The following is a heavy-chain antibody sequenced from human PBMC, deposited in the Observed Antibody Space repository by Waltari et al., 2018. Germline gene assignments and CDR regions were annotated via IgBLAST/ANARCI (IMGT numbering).Heavy chain of an antibody. J-gene: IGHJ4*02. V-gene: IGHV4-61*09. D-gene: IGHD4-17*01. CDR3: ASQTYGVTL. CDR1: VGSITRGGYY. CDR2: IYTSGST. Sequence: QVQLQESGPGLVKPSQTLSLTCPVSVGSITRGGYYWSWIRQPAGKGLEWIGYIYTSGSTNYNPSLKSRVTISVDTSKNQFSLKLSSVTAADTAVYYCASQTYGVTLWGQGTLVTVSS.